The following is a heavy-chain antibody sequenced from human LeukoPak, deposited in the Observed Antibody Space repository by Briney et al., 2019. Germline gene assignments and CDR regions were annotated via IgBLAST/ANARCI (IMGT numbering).Heavy chain of an antibody. CDR3: ATYRQVLLPFES. V-gene: IGHV3-23*01. J-gene: IGHJ4*02. Sequence: GGSLRLSCAASGFTFSSYGMHRVRQPPGKGLEWVSSIFPSGGEIHYADSVRGRFTISRDNSKSTLSLQMNSLRAEDTAIYYCATYRQVLLPFESWGQGTLVTVSS. D-gene: IGHD2-8*02. CDR1: GFTFSSYG. CDR2: IFPSGGEI.